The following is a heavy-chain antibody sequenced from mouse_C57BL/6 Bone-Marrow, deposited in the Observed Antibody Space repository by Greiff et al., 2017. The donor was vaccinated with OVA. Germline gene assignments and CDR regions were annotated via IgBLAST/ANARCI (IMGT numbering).Heavy chain of an antibody. CDR2: IDPANGNT. CDR3: ARLGGITTVVAEWYYFDY. Sequence: EVQVVESVAELVRPGASVKLSCTASGFNIKNTYMHWVKQRPEQGLEWIGRIDPANGNTKYAPKFQGKATITADTSSNTAYLQLSSLTSEDTAIYYCARLGGITTVVAEWYYFDYWGQGTTLTVSS. V-gene: IGHV14-3*01. D-gene: IGHD1-1*01. J-gene: IGHJ2*01. CDR1: GFNIKNTY.